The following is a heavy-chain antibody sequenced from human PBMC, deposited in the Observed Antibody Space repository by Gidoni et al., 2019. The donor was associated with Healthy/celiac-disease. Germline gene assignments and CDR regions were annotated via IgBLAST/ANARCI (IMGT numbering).Heavy chain of an antibody. J-gene: IGHJ3*02. CDR1: GFTFSSYE. V-gene: IGHV3-48*03. D-gene: IGHD3-3*01. CDR2: ISSSGSTI. Sequence: EVQLVESGGGLVQPGGSLRRSCAASGFTFSSYEMNWVRQAPGKGLEWVSYISSSGSTIYYADSVKGRFTISRDNAKNSLYLQMNSLRAEDTAVYYCARRYDFWSGPRYAFDIWGQGTMVTVSS. CDR3: ARRYDFWSGPRYAFDI.